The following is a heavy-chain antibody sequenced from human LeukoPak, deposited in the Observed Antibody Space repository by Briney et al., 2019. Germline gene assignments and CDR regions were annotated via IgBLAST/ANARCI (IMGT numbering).Heavy chain of an antibody. CDR3: ARVWYSSSWYDY. J-gene: IGHJ4*02. CDR2: IYYSGST. V-gene: IGHV4-59*01. Sequence: SETLSLTCTVSGGSISSYYWSWIRQPPGMGLEWIGYIYYSGSTNYNPSLKSRVTISVDTSKNQFSLKLSSVTAADTAVYYCARVWYSSSWYDYWGQGTLVTVSS. D-gene: IGHD6-13*01. CDR1: GGSISSYY.